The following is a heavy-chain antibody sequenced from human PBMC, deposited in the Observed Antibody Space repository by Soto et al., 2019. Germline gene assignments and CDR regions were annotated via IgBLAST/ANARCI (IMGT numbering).Heavy chain of an antibody. CDR3: DREGHYYYGMDV. Sequence: PSETLSLTCSVSGGSITNTDYYWNWIRQSPGKGLEWIGSIDYSGSTYYNPSLKSRVIISADTSKNLFSLKLRSVTAADTALYFRDREGHYYYGMDVWGQGTTVTVSS. J-gene: IGHJ6*02. V-gene: IGHV4-30-4*01. CDR2: IDYSGST. CDR1: GGSITNTDYY.